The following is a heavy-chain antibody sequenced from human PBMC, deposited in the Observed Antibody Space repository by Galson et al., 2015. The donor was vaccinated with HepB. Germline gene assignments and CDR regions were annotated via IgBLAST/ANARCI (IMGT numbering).Heavy chain of an antibody. Sequence: SVKVSCKASGYTFTSYYMHWVRQAPGQGLEWMGIINPSGGSTSYAQKLQGRVTMTRDTSTSTVYMELSSLRSEDTAVYYCARDTKQQLVDSAAHFDYWGQGTLVTVSS. CDR3: ARDTKQQLVDSAAHFDY. D-gene: IGHD6-13*01. CDR2: INPSGGST. CDR1: GYTFTSYY. V-gene: IGHV1-46*04. J-gene: IGHJ4*02.